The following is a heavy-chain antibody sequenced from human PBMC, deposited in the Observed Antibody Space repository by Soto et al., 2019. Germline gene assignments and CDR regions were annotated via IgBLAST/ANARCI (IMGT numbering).Heavy chain of an antibody. CDR2: ISSTTNYI. CDR3: ARESEDLTSNFDY. Sequence: GGSLRLSCAASGFNFTRYSMNWVRQAPGKGLEWFSSISSTTNYIYYADSMKGRFTVSRDNAKNSVYLEMNSLSAEDTALYYCARESEDLTSNFDYWGQGTLVTVSS. V-gene: IGHV3-21*01. J-gene: IGHJ4*02. CDR1: GFNFTRYS.